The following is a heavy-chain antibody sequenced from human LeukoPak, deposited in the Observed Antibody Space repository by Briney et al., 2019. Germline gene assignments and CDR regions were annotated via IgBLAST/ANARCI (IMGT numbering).Heavy chain of an antibody. CDR3: ARSLRGVFDY. J-gene: IGHJ4*02. CDR1: GGSISSGGYY. CDR2: IYYSGST. V-gene: IGHV4-31*03. D-gene: IGHD5/OR15-5a*01. Sequence: SETLSLTCTVSGGSISSGGYYWSWIRQHPGKGLEWIGYIYYSGSTYYNPSLRSRVTISVDTSKNQFSLKLSSVTAADTAVYYCARSLRGVFDYWGQGTLVTVSS.